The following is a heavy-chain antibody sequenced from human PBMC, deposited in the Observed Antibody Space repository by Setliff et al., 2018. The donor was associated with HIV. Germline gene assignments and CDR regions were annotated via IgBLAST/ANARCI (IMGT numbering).Heavy chain of an antibody. CDR2: ISGSSDVI. CDR3: ARVRRHSGRPGTFDI. Sequence: GGSLRLSCAASGFTFSSYSMNWVRQAPGKGLEWVSYISGSSDVIDYADSVKGRFTISRDNAKNSLYLQMNSLRAEDTAVYYCARVRRHSGRPGTFDIWGQGTMVTVSS. CDR1: GFTFSSYS. D-gene: IGHD5-12*01. V-gene: IGHV3-48*04. J-gene: IGHJ3*02.